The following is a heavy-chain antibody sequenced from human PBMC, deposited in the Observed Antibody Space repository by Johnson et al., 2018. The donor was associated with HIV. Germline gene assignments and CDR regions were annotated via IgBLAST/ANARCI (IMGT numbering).Heavy chain of an antibody. J-gene: IGHJ3*02. CDR3: ARVRTGDSSGYHDAFDI. CDR1: GFIFSTYW. V-gene: IGHV3-7*03. Sequence: VQLVESGGGLVQPGGSLRLSCAASGFIFSTYWMTWVRQAPGKGLEWMANIKQDGSERYYVDSVKGRFTISRDNARNSMYLQMNSLRVEDTALYYCARVRTGDSSGYHDAFDIWGQGTMVIVSS. CDR2: IKQDGSER. D-gene: IGHD3-22*01.